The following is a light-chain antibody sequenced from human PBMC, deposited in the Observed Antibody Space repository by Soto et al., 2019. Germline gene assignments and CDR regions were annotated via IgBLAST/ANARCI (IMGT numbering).Light chain of an antibody. V-gene: IGLV1-44*01. CDR2: YDN. Sequence: QSVLTQPPSASGTPGQRVTISCSGSNSNIGSNTVNWYQQLPGTAPKLLIYYDNLRPSGVPDRISGSKSGTSASLAISGLQSDDEPDYYCAAWDDCLNGRVFGTGTKLTVL. J-gene: IGLJ1*01. CDR3: AAWDDCLNGRV. CDR1: NSNIGSNT.